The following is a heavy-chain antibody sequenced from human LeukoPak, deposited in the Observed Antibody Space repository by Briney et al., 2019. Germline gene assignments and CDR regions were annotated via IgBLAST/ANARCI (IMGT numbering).Heavy chain of an antibody. Sequence: ASVKVSCKASGYTFNSYGIAWVRQAPGQGPEWMGWISVFNANTRNAQKFQGRVNMTTDASTSTAYMELRSLTSDDTAVYYCARDSGTWVECSRTSCYIAYWGQGTLVTVSS. V-gene: IGHV1-18*01. CDR2: ISVFNANT. CDR3: ARDSGTWVECSRTSCYIAY. CDR1: GYTFNSYG. J-gene: IGHJ4*02. D-gene: IGHD2-2*02.